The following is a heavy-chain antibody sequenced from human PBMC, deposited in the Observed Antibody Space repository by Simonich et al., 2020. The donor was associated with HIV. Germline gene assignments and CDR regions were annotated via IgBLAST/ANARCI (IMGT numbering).Heavy chain of an antibody. D-gene: IGHD1-1*01. J-gene: IGHJ6*03. V-gene: IGHV4-34*01. CDR2: INHRRTT. Sequence: QVQLQQWGAGLLKPSETLSLTCAVYGGSFSGYYWSWIRQPPGKGLEWLGEINHRRTTNNNPSLKSRVTISVDTSKNQFSLKLSSVTAADTAVYSCARGIPRNYYYFYYMDVWGKGTTVIVSS. CDR1: GGSFSGYY. CDR3: ARGIPRNYYYFYYMDV.